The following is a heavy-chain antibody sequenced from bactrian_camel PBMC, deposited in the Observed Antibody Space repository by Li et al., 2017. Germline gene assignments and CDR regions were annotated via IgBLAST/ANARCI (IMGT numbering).Heavy chain of an antibody. Sequence: HVQLVESGGGSVQAGGSLRLSCVASGMTKRDYCMSWFRQVPGKEREGVARIATGSGNTYYADSVKGRFTISQDNAKNTVYLQMNSLKSEDTAVYYCRADHVGWVRTCKGAHWGQGTQVTVS. CDR3: RADHVGWVRTCKGAH. J-gene: IGHJ4*01. CDR2: IATGSGNT. D-gene: IGHD5*01. CDR1: GMTKRDYC. V-gene: IGHV3S1*01.